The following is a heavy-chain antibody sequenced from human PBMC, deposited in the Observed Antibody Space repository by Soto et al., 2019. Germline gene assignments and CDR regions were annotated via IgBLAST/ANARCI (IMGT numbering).Heavy chain of an antibody. V-gene: IGHV4-4*07. J-gene: IGHJ6*02. CDR1: DGSISGYY. D-gene: IGHD3-10*01. CDR3: ARGPRGQLSGMDV. Sequence: QVHLQQSGPGLLNPSETLSLTCTVADGSISGYYWSWTRQSAGKGLEWIGRIYSTGITDKNPSFKRRVTRSLDTSKNQLVLKLRAVTAADTAVYYGARGPRGQLSGMDVWGQGTTVTVSS. CDR2: IYSTGIT.